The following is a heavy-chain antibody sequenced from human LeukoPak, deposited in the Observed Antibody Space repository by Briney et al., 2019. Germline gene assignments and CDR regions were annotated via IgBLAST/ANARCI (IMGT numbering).Heavy chain of an antibody. Sequence: QPGGSLRLSCAASGFTFSSYAMSWVRQAPGKGLEWVSAISGSGGSTYYADSVKGRFTISRDNSKNTLYLQMNSLRAEDTAVYYCAKAVSIVLSGGPLWFDPWGQGTLVTVSS. CDR3: AKAVSIVLSGGPLWFDP. D-gene: IGHD2-8*01. V-gene: IGHV3-23*01. CDR1: GFTFSSYA. CDR2: ISGSGGST. J-gene: IGHJ5*02.